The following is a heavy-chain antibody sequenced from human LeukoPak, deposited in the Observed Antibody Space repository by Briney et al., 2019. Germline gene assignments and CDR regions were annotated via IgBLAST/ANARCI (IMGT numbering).Heavy chain of an antibody. D-gene: IGHD2-21*01. J-gene: IGHJ5*02. V-gene: IGHV4-4*09. CDR3: ARYLPHMALRDNWFDP. CDR2: IYTSGST. CDR1: GGSISSYY. Sequence: SETLSLTCTVSGGSISSYYWSWIRQPPGKELEWIGYIYTSGSTNYNPSLKSRVTISVDTSKNQFSLKLSSVTAADTAVYYCARYLPHMALRDNWFDPWGQGTLVTVSS.